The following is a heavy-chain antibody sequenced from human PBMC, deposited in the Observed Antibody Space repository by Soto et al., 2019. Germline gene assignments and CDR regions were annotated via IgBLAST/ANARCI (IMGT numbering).Heavy chain of an antibody. V-gene: IGHV4-59*01. J-gene: IGHJ2*01. Sequence: QVQLQESGPGLVKPSETLSLTCTVSGGSISSYYWSWIRQPPGKGLEWIGYIYYSGSTNYNPSLKRRVTISVDTSKTQFSLKLSPVTAADTAVYYCASRNRDRPPLPKDWYFDLWGRGTLVTVSS. CDR1: GGSISSYY. CDR2: IYYSGST. CDR3: ASRNRDRPPLPKDWYFDL.